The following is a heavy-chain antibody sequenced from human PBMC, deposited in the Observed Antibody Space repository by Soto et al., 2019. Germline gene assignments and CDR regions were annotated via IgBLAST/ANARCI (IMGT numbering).Heavy chain of an antibody. CDR3: AKGRGGSGSLTPRVDF. D-gene: IGHD3-10*01. CDR1: GFTFNNYA. Sequence: EVQLLESGGGLVQPGGSLRLSCAASGFTFNNYAMTWVRQAPGKGLEWGSAISGGGDTTSYADSVKGRFTVSSDGSKNTLYLQMSSLRAEDTALYYCAKGRGGSGSLTPRVDFWGQGTLVTVSS. J-gene: IGHJ4*02. V-gene: IGHV3-23*01. CDR2: ISGGGDTT.